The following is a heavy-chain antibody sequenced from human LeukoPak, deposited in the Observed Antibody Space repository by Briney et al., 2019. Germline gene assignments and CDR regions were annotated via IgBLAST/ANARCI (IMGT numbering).Heavy chain of an antibody. D-gene: IGHD3-22*01. CDR1: GGSISSGGYC. V-gene: IGHV4-31*03. Sequence: SQTLSLTCTVSGGSISSGGYCWSWIRQHPGKGLEWIGYIYYSGSTYYNPSLKSRVTISVDTSKNQFSLKLSSVTAADTAVYYCARATTDYDSSGYYPDYFDYWGQGTLVTVSS. CDR3: ARATTDYDSSGYYPDYFDY. CDR2: IYYSGST. J-gene: IGHJ4*02.